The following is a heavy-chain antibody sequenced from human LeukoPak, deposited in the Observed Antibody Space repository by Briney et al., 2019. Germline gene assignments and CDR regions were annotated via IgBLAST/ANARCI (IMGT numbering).Heavy chain of an antibody. V-gene: IGHV4-30-2*01. J-gene: IGHJ4*02. Sequence: SETLSLTCAVSGGSISSGGYSWSWLRQPPGKGLEWIGYIYHSGSTYYNPSLKSRVTISVDRSKNQFSLKLSSVTAADTAVYYCARADLGLFDYWGQGTLVTVSS. CDR1: GGSISSGGYS. CDR2: IYHSGST. D-gene: IGHD7-27*01. CDR3: ARADLGLFDY.